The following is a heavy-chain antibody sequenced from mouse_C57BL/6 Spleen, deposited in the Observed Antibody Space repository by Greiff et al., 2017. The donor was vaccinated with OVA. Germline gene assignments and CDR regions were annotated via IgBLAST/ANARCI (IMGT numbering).Heavy chain of an antibody. CDR3: ARSSAYYSIPFDY. D-gene: IGHD2-5*01. CDR1: GYTFTSYW. J-gene: IGHJ2*01. CDR2: INPSNGGT. V-gene: IGHV1-53*01. Sequence: QVQLQQPGTELVKPGASVKLSCKASGYTFTSYWMHWVKQRPGQGLEWIGNINPSNGGTNYNEKFKSKATLTVDKSSSTAYMQLSSLTSEDSAVYDCARSSAYYSIPFDYWGQGTTLTVSS.